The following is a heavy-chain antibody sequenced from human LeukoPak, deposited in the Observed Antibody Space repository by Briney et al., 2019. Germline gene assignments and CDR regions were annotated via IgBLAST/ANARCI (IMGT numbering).Heavy chain of an antibody. Sequence: GASVKVSCKASGYTFTGYYMHWVRQAPGQGLEWMGWINPNSGGTNYAQKFQGRVTMTRDTSISTDYMEMKRVTSDDTAVYYCARGAEAETSPLDFWGQGTLVIVSS. J-gene: IGHJ4*02. CDR1: GYTFTGYY. D-gene: IGHD6-13*01. V-gene: IGHV1-2*02. CDR2: INPNSGGT. CDR3: ARGAEAETSPLDF.